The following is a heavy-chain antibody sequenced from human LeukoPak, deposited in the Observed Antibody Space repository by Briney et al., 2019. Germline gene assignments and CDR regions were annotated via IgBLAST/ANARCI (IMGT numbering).Heavy chain of an antibody. CDR3: ARDRGGWAFDY. V-gene: IGHV3-66*01. CDR2: IYSGGST. D-gene: IGHD6-19*01. Sequence: GGSLRLSCAASGFTVSSNYMSWVRQAPGKGLEWVSVIYSGGSTYYADSVKGRFTISRDNSKNTLYLQMNSLRAEDTAVCYCARDRGGWAFDYWGQGTLVTVSS. J-gene: IGHJ4*02. CDR1: GFTVSSNY.